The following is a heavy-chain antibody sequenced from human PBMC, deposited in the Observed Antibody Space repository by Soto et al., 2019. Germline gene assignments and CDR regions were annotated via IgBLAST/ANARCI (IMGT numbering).Heavy chain of an antibody. D-gene: IGHD2-15*01. J-gene: IGHJ4*02. CDR2: IYYSGST. V-gene: IGHV4-59*08. CDR1: GGSISSYY. Sequence: QVQLQESGPGLVKPSETLSLTCTVSGGSISSYYWSWIRQPPGKGLEWIGYIYYSGSTNYNTSLKIRVTQSVDTSKNLFSLTLRSVTAADTAVYYCAGRWRRSFDFWGQGILVTVSS. CDR3: AGRWRRSFDF.